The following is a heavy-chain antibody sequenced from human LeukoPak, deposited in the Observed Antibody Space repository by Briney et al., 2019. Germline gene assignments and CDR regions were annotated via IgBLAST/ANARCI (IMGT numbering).Heavy chain of an antibody. V-gene: IGHV3-20*04. J-gene: IGHJ4*02. Sequence: GGSLRLSCAASGFPFDDYGMSWVRLAPGKGLEWVSGVSWNGAYTEYADSVRGRFTISRDNAKKSLYLQMNSLRVDDTALYYCAIRKGPYGSGTYYDSWGRGTLVSVSS. CDR2: VSWNGAYT. D-gene: IGHD3-10*01. CDR1: GFPFDDYG. CDR3: AIRKGPYGSGTYYDS.